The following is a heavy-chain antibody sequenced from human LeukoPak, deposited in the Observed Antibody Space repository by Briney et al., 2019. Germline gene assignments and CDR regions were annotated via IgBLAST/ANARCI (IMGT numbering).Heavy chain of an antibody. J-gene: IGHJ5*02. CDR1: GVTLSNYA. CDR3: ATQILGYCSSTSCYTLNWFDP. V-gene: IGHV3-23*01. D-gene: IGHD2-2*02. Sequence: GGSLRLSCVASGVTLSNYAMSWARQAPGKGLEWVSAISGSGGSTYYADSVKGRFTISRDNSKSTLYLQMNSLRAEDTAVYYCATQILGYCSSTSCYTLNWFDPWGQGTLVTVSS. CDR2: ISGSGGST.